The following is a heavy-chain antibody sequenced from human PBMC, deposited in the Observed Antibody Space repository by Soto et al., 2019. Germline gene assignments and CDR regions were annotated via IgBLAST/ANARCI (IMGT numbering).Heavy chain of an antibody. D-gene: IGHD6-19*01. CDR1: GFTVSSNY. CDR2: IYTDGST. CDR3: VRGSVAGTLYY. Sequence: GGSLRLSCAASGFTVSSNYMNWVRQAPGKGLEWVSVIYTDGSTYYADSVKGRFIISRDNSKNTLYLQMNSLRAEDTAVYCCVRGSVAGTLYYWGQGT. V-gene: IGHV3-53*01. J-gene: IGHJ4*02.